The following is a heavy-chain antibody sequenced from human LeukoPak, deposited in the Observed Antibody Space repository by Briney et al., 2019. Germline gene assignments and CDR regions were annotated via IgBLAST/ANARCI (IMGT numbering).Heavy chain of an antibody. Sequence: PSETLSLTCAVYGGSFSGYYWSWFRQPPGKGLEWIGEINHSGSTNYNPSLKSRVTISVDTSKNQFSLKLSSVTAADTAVYYCARGRRHSSSWYNWFDLWGQGTLVTVSS. CDR2: INHSGST. CDR1: GGSFSGYY. J-gene: IGHJ5*02. CDR3: ARGRRHSSSWYNWFDL. D-gene: IGHD6-13*01. V-gene: IGHV4-34*01.